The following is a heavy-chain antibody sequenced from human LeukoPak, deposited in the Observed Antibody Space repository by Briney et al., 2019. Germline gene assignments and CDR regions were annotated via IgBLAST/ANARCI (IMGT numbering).Heavy chain of an antibody. D-gene: IGHD2-15*01. CDR2: IYYSGST. CDR1: GGSISSGGYY. J-gene: IGHJ4*02. CDR3: ARAGRPGYLFDY. Sequence: SETLSLTCTVSGGSISSGGYYWSWIRQHPGKGLEWIGYIYYSGSTYYNPSLKSRVTISVDTSKNQFSLKLSSVTAADTAVYYCARAGRPGYLFDYWGQGTRVSFSS. V-gene: IGHV4-31*03.